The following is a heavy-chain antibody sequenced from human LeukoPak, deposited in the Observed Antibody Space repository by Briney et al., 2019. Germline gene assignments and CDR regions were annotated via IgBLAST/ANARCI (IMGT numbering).Heavy chain of an antibody. CDR1: GFTFSDYY. CDR3: ATRNMTTVSP. Sequence: GGSLRLSCAASGFTFSDYYMSWIRQAPGKGLEWVSYISSSGSTIYYAGSVKGRFTISRDNAKNSLYLQMNSLRAEDTAVYHCATRNMTTVSPWGQGTLVTVSS. CDR2: ISSSGSTI. V-gene: IGHV3-11*01. D-gene: IGHD4-17*01. J-gene: IGHJ5*02.